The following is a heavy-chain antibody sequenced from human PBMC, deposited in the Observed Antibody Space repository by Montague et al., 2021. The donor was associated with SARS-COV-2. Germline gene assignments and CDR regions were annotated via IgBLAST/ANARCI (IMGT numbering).Heavy chain of an antibody. CDR3: ARRGRKLLPVATTIGGFDI. J-gene: IGHJ3*02. CDR1: GGSISSNNYY. V-gene: IGHV4-39*02. Sequence: SETLSLTCTVSGGSISSNNYYWDWIRQPPGKGLEWIGSIYDSGSTYYNPSLKSRVTISVDTSKNRFSLKLNSVTAADTAVYYCARRGRKLLPVATTIGGFDIWGQGTMVTGSS. D-gene: IGHD5-12*01. CDR2: IYDSGST.